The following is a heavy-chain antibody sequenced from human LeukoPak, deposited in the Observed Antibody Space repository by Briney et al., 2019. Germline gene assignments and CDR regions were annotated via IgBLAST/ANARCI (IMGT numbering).Heavy chain of an antibody. D-gene: IGHD3-10*01. CDR2: ISSSGGGT. Sequence: GGSLRLSCAASGFTFSSYAMSWVRQAPGKGLEWVSGISSSGGGTYYADSVKGRFTISRDNSKDTLYLQMNSLRAEDTAQYYCAKDYYGSGNRVYSDYWGQGTLVTVSS. CDR1: GFTFSSYA. CDR3: AKDYYGSGNRVYSDY. J-gene: IGHJ4*02. V-gene: IGHV3-23*01.